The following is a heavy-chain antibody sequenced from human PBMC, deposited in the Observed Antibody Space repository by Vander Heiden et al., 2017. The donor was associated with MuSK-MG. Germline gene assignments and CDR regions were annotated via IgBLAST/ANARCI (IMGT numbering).Heavy chain of an antibody. CDR1: GFTFDDYA. V-gene: IGHV3-9*01. Sequence: EVQLVESGGGLVQPGRSLRLSCAASGFTFDDYAMHWVRQAPGKGLEWVSGISWNSGSIGYADSVKGRFTISRDNAKNSLYLQMNSLRAEDTALYYCAKGGDYGDYDWYFDLWGRGTLVTVSS. D-gene: IGHD4-17*01. CDR2: ISWNSGSI. CDR3: AKGGDYGDYDWYFDL. J-gene: IGHJ2*01.